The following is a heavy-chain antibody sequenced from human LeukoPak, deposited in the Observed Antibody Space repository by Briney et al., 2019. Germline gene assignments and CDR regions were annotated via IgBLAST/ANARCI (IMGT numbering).Heavy chain of an antibody. CDR3: AKEKRERNTMLAYYFDY. CDR1: GFTFSSYA. CDR2: ISDRGGST. D-gene: IGHD3-22*01. J-gene: IGHJ4*02. V-gene: IGHV3-23*01. Sequence: PGGSLRLSCAASGFTFSSYAMTWVRQAPGKGLEWVSTISDRGGSTYYADSVKGRFTISRDNSKNTLYLQMNSLRAEHTAVYYSAKEKRERNTMLAYYFDYWGQGSLVTVSS.